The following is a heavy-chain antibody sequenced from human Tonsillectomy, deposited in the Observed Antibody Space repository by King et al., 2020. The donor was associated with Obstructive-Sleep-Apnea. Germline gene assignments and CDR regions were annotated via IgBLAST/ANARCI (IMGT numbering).Heavy chain of an antibody. D-gene: IGHD5-18*01. CDR2: ISYDGSNK. V-gene: IGHV3-30*03. CDR3: ATESGKLWLNFFDY. Sequence: GGGVGPPGRSLRLSCAASGFTFSSYGMHWVRQAPGKGLEWVAVISYDGSNKYYADSVKGRFTISRDNSKNTRYLQMNSLRAEDPAVYYCATESGKLWLNFFDYWGQGTLVTVSS. J-gene: IGHJ4*02. CDR1: GFTFSSYG.